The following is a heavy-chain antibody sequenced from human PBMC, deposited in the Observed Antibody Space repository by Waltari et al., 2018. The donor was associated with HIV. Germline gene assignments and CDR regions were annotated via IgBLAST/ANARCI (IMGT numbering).Heavy chain of an antibody. CDR3: AREGATSGSYFFDC. Sequence: EVQLVESGGGLVQPGGSLTLSCAASGFRFSCCWTHWVRQPPVKGLVWVSRINSDVSISEYADSVKGRFTISRDNAKNTLYLQMNSLRAEDTAVYFCAREGATSGSYFFDCWGQGTLVTVSS. J-gene: IGHJ4*02. CDR2: INSDVSIS. D-gene: IGHD1-26*01. V-gene: IGHV3-74*03. CDR1: GFRFSCCW.